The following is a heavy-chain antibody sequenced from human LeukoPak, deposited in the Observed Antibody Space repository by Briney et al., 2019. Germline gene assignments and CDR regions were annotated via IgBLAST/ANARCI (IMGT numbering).Heavy chain of an antibody. CDR3: AKSKNLGISGAFDY. CDR1: GFTFSNYA. V-gene: IGHV3-23*01. CDR2: LSGSGVTT. J-gene: IGHJ4*02. Sequence: GGSLRLSCVASGFTFSNYAMSWVRQAPGKGLEWVSTLSGSGVTTYYADSVKGRFTISRDNSKNTLYLQMNSLRAEDTAVYYCAKSKNLGISGAFDYWGQGTLVTVSS. D-gene: IGHD7-27*01.